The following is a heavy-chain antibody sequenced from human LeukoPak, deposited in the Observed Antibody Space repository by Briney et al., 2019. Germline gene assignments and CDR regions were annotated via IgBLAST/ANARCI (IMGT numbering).Heavy chain of an antibody. V-gene: IGHV1-2*02. Sequence: GASVTVSCKASGDTFNDYFMHWVRQAPGQGLEWMGWINPDSGGTNYAQKFQGRVTMTRDTSINTAYMELGRLTSDDTAVYYCARGSVGAPRAADYWGQGTPLTVSS. CDR1: GDTFNDYF. J-gene: IGHJ4*02. CDR3: ARGSVGAPRAADY. D-gene: IGHD1-26*01. CDR2: INPDSGGT.